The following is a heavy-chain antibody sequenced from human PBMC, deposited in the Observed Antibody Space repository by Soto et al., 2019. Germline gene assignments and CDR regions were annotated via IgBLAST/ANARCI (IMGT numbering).Heavy chain of an antibody. V-gene: IGHV4-59*01. CDR3: ARERDYYDSSGYSAAFAFDI. J-gene: IGHJ3*02. CDR2: IYYSGST. Sequence: PSETLSLTCTVYGGSISSYYWSWIRQPPGKGLEWIGYIYYSGSTNYNPSLKSRVTISVDTSKNQFSLKLSSVTAADTAVYYCARERDYYDSSGYSAAFAFDIWGQGTMVT. D-gene: IGHD3-22*01. CDR1: GGSISSYY.